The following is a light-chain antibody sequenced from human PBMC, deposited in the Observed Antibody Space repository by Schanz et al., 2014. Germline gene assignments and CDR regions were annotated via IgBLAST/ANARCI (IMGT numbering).Light chain of an antibody. J-gene: IGKJ5*01. CDR2: AAS. CDR3: QQSGT. V-gene: IGKV1-39*01. Sequence: IQMTQSPSSLSASEGDRVTITCRASQTITRSLNWYQQKPGKAPKLLIYAASTLQSGVPSRFSGSGSGTDFTLTISXXXXEDFATYYCQQSGTFGQGTRLDIK. CDR1: QTITRS.